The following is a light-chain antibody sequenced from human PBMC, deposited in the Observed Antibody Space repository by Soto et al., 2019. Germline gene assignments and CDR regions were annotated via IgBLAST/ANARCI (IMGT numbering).Light chain of an antibody. V-gene: IGKV3-11*01. Sequence: EIVLTQSPATLSLSPGERATLSCRASQSISSYLAWYQQKPGQAPRRLIYDASKRATGIPDRFSGSGSGADFTLTISSLEPEDFAVYYCQHRDNWHPGATFGGGTKVEIK. CDR3: QHRDNWHPGAT. CDR1: QSISSY. CDR2: DAS. J-gene: IGKJ4*02.